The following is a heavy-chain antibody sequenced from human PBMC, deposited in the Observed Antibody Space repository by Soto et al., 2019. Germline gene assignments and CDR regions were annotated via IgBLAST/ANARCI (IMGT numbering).Heavy chain of an antibody. D-gene: IGHD1-1*01. CDR1: GGSISSGGYS. Sequence: QLQLQESGSGLVKPSQTLSLTCAVSGGSISSGGYSWSWIRQPPGKGLEWIGYIYHKGSTYYNPSLKSRCTISVDRSKNQFSLKLSSVTAADTAVYYCARGPWNDDMGHFDPWGQGTLVTVSS. J-gene: IGHJ5*02. CDR3: ARGPWNDDMGHFDP. CDR2: IYHKGST. V-gene: IGHV4-30-2*01.